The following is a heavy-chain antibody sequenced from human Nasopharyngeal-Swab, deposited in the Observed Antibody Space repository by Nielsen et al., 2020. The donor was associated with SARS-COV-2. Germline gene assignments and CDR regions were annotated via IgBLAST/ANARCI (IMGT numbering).Heavy chain of an antibody. D-gene: IGHD1/OR15-1a*01. CDR1: GGSISSSSYY. J-gene: IGHJ2*01. V-gene: IGHV4-39*07. CDR3: ARVRRGLTNWYFDL. Sequence: SETLSLTCTVSGGSISSSSYYWGWIRQPPGKGLEWIGSIYYSGSTYYNPSLKSRVTISVDTSKNQFSLKLSSVTAADTAVYYCARVRRGLTNWYFDLWGRGTLVTVSS. CDR2: IYYSGST.